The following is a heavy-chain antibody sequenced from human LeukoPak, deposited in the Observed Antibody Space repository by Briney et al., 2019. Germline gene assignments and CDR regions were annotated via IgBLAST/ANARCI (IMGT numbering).Heavy chain of an antibody. J-gene: IGHJ3*02. CDR2: INPSGGST. Sequence: ASVKVSCKASGYTFTSYYMHWLRQAPGQGLGWVGIINPSGGSTSYAKKFQGRGTMTRDMSTSTVYMELSSLRSEDSAVYYCARDSSGWYFDIWGQGTMVTVSS. CDR1: GYTFTSYY. CDR3: ARDSSGWYFDI. D-gene: IGHD6-19*01. V-gene: IGHV1-46*01.